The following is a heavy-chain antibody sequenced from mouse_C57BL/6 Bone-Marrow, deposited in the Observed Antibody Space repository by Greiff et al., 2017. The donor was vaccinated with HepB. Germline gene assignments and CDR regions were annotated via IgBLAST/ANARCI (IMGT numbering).Heavy chain of an antibody. CDR1: GFNIKDDY. CDR3: TTDDGYYDAMDY. J-gene: IGHJ4*01. Sequence: VQLKQSGAELVRPGASVKLSCTASGFNIKDDYMHWVKQRPEQGLEWIGWIDPENGDTEYASKFQGKATITADTSSNTAYLQLSSLTSEDTAVYYCTTDDGYYDAMDYWGQGTSVTVSS. D-gene: IGHD2-3*01. V-gene: IGHV14-4*01. CDR2: IDPENGDT.